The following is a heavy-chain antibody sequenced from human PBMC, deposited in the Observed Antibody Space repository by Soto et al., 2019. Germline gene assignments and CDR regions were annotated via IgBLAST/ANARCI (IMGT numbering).Heavy chain of an antibody. V-gene: IGHV4-30-4*01. CDR2: IYHSGST. D-gene: IGHD3-3*01. CDR1: GDSISSGDYY. J-gene: IGHJ6*01. CDR3: AKQACSITIFGVNNMDF. Sequence: QVQLQESGPGLVKPSQTLSLTCTVSGDSISSGDYYWSWIRQPPGKGLEWIGYIYHSGSTYYKPSLKSRVIVSVDTSKNPVSLKLSSVTAADTAVYYCAKQACSITIFGVNNMDFWGQGTTVIFAS.